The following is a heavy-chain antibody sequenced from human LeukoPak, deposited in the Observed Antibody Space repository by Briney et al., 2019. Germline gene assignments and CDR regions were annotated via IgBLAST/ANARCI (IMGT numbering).Heavy chain of an antibody. CDR3: ARFLAASVDY. V-gene: IGHV4-30-2*01. CDR2: IYHSGST. D-gene: IGHD6-19*01. J-gene: IGHJ4*02. CDR1: GGSISSGGYY. Sequence: SETLSLTCTVSGGSISSGGYYWSWVRQPPGKGLEWIGYIYHSGSTYYNPSLKSRVTISVDRSKNQFSLKLSSVTAADTAVYYCARFLAASVDYWGQGTLVTVSS.